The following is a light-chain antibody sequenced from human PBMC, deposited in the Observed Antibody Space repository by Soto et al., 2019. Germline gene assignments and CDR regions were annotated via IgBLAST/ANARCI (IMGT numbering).Light chain of an antibody. CDR1: QSVSSN. CDR3: QQYNNWHDMYT. CDR2: GAS. Sequence: EIVMTQSLATLSVSPGERATLSCRASQSVSSNLAWYQQKPGQAPRLLIYGASTRATGIPARFSGSGSGTEFTLTISSLQSEDFAVYYCQQYNNWHDMYTFGQGTKLEIK. J-gene: IGKJ2*01. V-gene: IGKV3-15*01.